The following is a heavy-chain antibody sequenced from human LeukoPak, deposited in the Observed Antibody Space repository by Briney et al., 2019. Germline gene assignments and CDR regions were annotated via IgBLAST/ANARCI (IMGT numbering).Heavy chain of an antibody. Sequence: GGCLRLSCAAAGLTFSVHGMNWVRQTPGKGRGWVSGVTPNGGTPGYADSVRGRFTISRDNAKNSLYLQMNSLRAEDTAFYHCVRDRSYGAFDYWGQGTLVTVSS. D-gene: IGHD5-18*01. J-gene: IGHJ4*02. CDR1: GLTFSVHG. V-gene: IGHV3-20*01. CDR2: VTPNGGTP. CDR3: VRDRSYGAFDY.